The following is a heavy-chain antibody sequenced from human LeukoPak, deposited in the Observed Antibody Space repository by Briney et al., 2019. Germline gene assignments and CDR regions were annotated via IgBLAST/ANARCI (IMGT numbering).Heavy chain of an antibody. CDR1: GYTFTGYY. CDR2: INPNSGGT. J-gene: IGHJ4*02. D-gene: IGHD2-21*01. Sequence: GASVKVSCKASGYTFTGYYMHWVRQAPGQGLEWMGWINPNSGGTNYAQKFQGRVTMTRDTSISTAYMELSRLRSDDTAVYYCARAIGDFLEYYFDYWGQGTLVTVSS. CDR3: ARAIGDFLEYYFDY. V-gene: IGHV1-2*02.